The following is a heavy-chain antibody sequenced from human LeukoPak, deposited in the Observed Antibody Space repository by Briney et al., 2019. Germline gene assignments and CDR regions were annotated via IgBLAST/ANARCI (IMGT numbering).Heavy chain of an antibody. Sequence: GGSLRLSCAASGFTVNTYYMTWVRQVPGKGLEWVSIIYNDGSALYADSVKGRFTISRDNSKNTLYLQMNSLRDEGTAVYYCVRQVVGPWEWGQGTLVTVSS. V-gene: IGHV3-53*01. J-gene: IGHJ4*02. CDR1: GFTVNTYY. D-gene: IGHD3-22*01. CDR2: IYNDGSA. CDR3: VRQVVGPWE.